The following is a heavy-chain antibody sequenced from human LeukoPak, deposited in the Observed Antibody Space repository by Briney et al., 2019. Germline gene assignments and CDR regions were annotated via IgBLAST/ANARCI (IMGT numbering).Heavy chain of an antibody. J-gene: IGHJ1*01. CDR2: IWYDGSNK. Sequence: GGSLRLSCAASGLTISSYWMHWVRQAPGKGLEWVAVIWYDGSNKYYGDSVKGRFTISRDNSKKTLYLQMNSLRVEDTAVYYCARGDGYNDAEYLQHWGQGTLVTVS. D-gene: IGHD5-24*01. V-gene: IGHV3-33*08. CDR3: ARGDGYNDAEYLQH. CDR1: GLTISSYW.